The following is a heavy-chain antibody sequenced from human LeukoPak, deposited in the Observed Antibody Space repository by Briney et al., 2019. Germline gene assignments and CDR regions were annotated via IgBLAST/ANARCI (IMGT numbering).Heavy chain of an antibody. D-gene: IGHD3-9*01. Sequence: GRCLRLSCAASGFSFSTYGMSCVRQAPGKGLEWGSAISGRGGNTYHADSVQGGFTISRDNSKNTLFMEMNSLRADDTAVYYCAKCLILTRRYIDVWGKGTTVTISS. J-gene: IGHJ6*03. CDR1: GFSFSTYG. CDR2: ISGRGGNT. V-gene: IGHV3-23*01. CDR3: AKCLILTRRYIDV.